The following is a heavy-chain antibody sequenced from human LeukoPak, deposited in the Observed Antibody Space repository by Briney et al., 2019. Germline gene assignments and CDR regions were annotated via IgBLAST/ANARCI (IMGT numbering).Heavy chain of an antibody. CDR2: ISSSSSYI. J-gene: IGHJ3*02. CDR1: GLIFRSYS. Sequence: GGAVRVSCAACGLIFRSYSMNWVRQAPGKGLEGVSSISSSSSYIYYADSVKGRFTISRDNAKNSLYLQMNSLRAEDTAVYYCAIDWGHSSSRAFDIWGQGTMVTVSS. V-gene: IGHV3-21*01. D-gene: IGHD6-13*01. CDR3: AIDWGHSSSRAFDI.